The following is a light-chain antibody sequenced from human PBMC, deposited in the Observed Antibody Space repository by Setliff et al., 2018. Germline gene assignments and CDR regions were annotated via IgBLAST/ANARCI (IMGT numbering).Light chain of an antibody. CDR1: SSDVGGYKY. Sequence: QSALTQPPSASGSPGQSVTISCTGTSSDVGGYKYVSWFQQYPGKAPKLMIYEVTKRPSGVPDRFSGSKSGNTASLTVSGLQAEDEADYYCISYAGSNNYVFGTGTKVTVL. J-gene: IGLJ1*01. CDR3: ISYAGSNNYV. CDR2: EVT. V-gene: IGLV2-8*01.